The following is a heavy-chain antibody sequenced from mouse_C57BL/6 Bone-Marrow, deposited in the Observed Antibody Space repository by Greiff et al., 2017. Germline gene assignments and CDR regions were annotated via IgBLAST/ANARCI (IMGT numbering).Heavy chain of an antibody. D-gene: IGHD1-1*01. J-gene: IGHJ1*03. CDR2: INPSTGGT. Sequence: VPLQQSGPELVKPGASVKISCQASGYSFTGYYMNWVKQSPEKSLECIGEINPSTGGTTYNQKFTAKATLTVDKSSSTAYMQLKSLTSEDSSVYYCARTVVATDWYFDVGGTGTTVTVSS. CDR3: ARTVVATDWYFDV. V-gene: IGHV1-42*01. CDR1: GYSFTGYY.